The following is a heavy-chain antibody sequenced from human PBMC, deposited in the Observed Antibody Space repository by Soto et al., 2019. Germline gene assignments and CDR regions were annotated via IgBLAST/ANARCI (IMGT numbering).Heavy chain of an antibody. CDR2: IYHSGST. Sequence: QVQLQESGPGLVKPSGTLSLTCAVSGGSISSSYWWSWVRQPPGKGLEWIGEIYHSGSTNYNPSLKSRVTISVDKSKNQFSLKLSSVTAADTAVYYCARRRITMIVVVFDAFDIWGQWTMVTVSS. J-gene: IGHJ3*02. D-gene: IGHD3-22*01. CDR1: GGSISSSYW. V-gene: IGHV4-4*02. CDR3: ARRRITMIVVVFDAFDI.